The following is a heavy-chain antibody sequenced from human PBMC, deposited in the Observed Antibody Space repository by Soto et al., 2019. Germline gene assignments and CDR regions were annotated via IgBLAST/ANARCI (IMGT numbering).Heavy chain of an antibody. CDR2: INPDSDNT. Sequence: ASVKVSCKTSGYTFTNYDINWVRQAAGQGLEWMGWINPDSDNTGYAQKFQGRVTMTRDASISTAYMELNSLRSEDTAVYYCARGRRYCTTTSCYPPALFPYGMDVWGQGTTVTVSS. D-gene: IGHD2-2*01. J-gene: IGHJ6*02. CDR3: ARGRRYCTTTSCYPPALFPYGMDV. CDR1: GYTFTNYD. V-gene: IGHV1-8*01.